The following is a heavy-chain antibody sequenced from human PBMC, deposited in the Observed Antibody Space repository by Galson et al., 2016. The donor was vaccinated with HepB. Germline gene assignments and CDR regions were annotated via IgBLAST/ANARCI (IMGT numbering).Heavy chain of an antibody. CDR2: IYHSGNA. V-gene: IGHV4-31*03. Sequence: TLSLTCTVSGGSISSGGGYYWNWIRQHPGKGLEWIGYIYHSGNAHYNPSLKSRVTISVDTSKDQFSLKLTSVTAADTAVYYCARGPGYCSSISCYAGPFEYWGQGTLVTVSS. CDR1: GGSISSGGGYY. D-gene: IGHD2-2*01. CDR3: ARGPGYCSSISCYAGPFEY. J-gene: IGHJ4*02.